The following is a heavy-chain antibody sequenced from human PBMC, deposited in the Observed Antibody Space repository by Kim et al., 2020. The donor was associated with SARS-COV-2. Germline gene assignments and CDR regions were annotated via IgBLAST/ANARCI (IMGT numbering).Heavy chain of an antibody. D-gene: IGHD6-6*01. Sequence: SETLSLTCTVSGGSIRSGNYYWAWIRQPPGKGLEWIASIYFSGSTYYNPSLKSRLTITVDTTRNQFSLKLSSVTAADTAVYYCARTGTVSSSSGWFDPWG. V-gene: IGHV4-39*01. CDR1: GGSIRSGNYY. CDR3: ARTGTVSSSSGWFDP. J-gene: IGHJ5*02. CDR2: IYFSGST.